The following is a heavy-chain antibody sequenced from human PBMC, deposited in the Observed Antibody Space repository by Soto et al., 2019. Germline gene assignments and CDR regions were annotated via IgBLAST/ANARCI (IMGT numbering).Heavy chain of an antibody. J-gene: IGHJ3*02. CDR1: GYSFTTYW. CDR3: AKTYYDILTGYYAPGAFDI. V-gene: IGHV5-51*01. CDR2: IYPGDSDT. D-gene: IGHD3-9*01. Sequence: GESLKISCKGSGYSFTTYWIGRVRQMPGKGLEWMGIIYPGDSDTRYSPSFQGQVTISADKSISTAYLQWSSLKASDTAMYYCAKTYYDILTGYYAPGAFDIWGQGTMVTVSS.